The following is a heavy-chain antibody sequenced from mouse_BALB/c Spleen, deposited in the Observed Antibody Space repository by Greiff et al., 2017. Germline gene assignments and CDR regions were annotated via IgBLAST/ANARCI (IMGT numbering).Heavy chain of an antibody. J-gene: IGHJ4*01. CDR1: GFTFTDYY. Sequence: EVKLVESGGGLVQPGGSLRLSCATSGFTFTDYYMSWVRQPPGKALEWLGFIRNKANGYTTEYSASVKGRFTISRDNSQSILYLQMNTLRAEDSATYYCARDDGYYEAMDYWGQGTSVTVSS. V-gene: IGHV7-3*02. CDR2: IRNKANGYTT. CDR3: ARDDGYYEAMDY. D-gene: IGHD2-3*01.